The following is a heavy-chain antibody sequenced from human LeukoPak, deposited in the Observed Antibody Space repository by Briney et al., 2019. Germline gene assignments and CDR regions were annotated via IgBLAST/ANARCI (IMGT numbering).Heavy chain of an antibody. CDR1: GGSISSGDYC. Sequence: SETLSLTCTVSGGSISSGDYCWSWIRQPPGKGLEWIGYIYYSGSTYYNPSLKSRVTISVDTSKNQFSLKLSSVTAADTAVYYCARAGGNPHRQYYYYYYYMDVWGKGTTVTVSS. CDR3: ARAGGNPHRQYYYYYYYMDV. D-gene: IGHD4-23*01. V-gene: IGHV4-30-4*01. CDR2: IYYSGST. J-gene: IGHJ6*03.